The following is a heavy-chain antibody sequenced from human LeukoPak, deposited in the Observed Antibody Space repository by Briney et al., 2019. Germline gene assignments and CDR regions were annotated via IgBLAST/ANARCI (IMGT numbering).Heavy chain of an antibody. D-gene: IGHD6-13*01. Sequence: ASVTVSFKASGYTFTTYTISWVRQAPGQGLEWMGWISPYNGNTNYAQKLQGRVTITTDTSTSTAYMELRSLRSDDTAVYYCAREEGAPIAAANIWGLGTMVTVSS. CDR3: AREEGAPIAAANI. V-gene: IGHV1-18*04. CDR2: ISPYNGNT. J-gene: IGHJ3*02. CDR1: GYTFTTYT.